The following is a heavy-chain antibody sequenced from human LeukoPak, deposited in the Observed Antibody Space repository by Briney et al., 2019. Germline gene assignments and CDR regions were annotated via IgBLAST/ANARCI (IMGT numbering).Heavy chain of an antibody. CDR3: ARETDYYDSSGSHWYFDL. V-gene: IGHV4-31*03. CDR2: IYYSGST. CDR1: GGSISNGDHY. D-gene: IGHD3-22*01. J-gene: IGHJ2*01. Sequence: PSETLSLTCTVSGGSISNGDHYWSWIRQHPGKGLEWIGHIYYSGSTYYNPSLKSRGIISVDTSKNQFSLKLSSVTAADTAVYYCARETDYYDSSGSHWYFDLWGRGTLVTVSS.